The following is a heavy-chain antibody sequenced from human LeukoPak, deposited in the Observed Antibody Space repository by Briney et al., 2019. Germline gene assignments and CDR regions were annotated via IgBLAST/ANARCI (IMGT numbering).Heavy chain of an antibody. CDR2: ISAYNGNT. D-gene: IGHD3-10*01. J-gene: IGHJ4*02. Sequence: ASVKVSCKASGYTFTSYGISWVRQAPGQGLEWMGWISAYNGNTNYAQKLQGRVTMTTDTSTSTAYMELRSLRSDDTAVYYCARDXGGVESPYYYGSGSYYKDYWGQGTLVTVSS. CDR1: GYTFTSYG. CDR3: ARDXGGVESPYYYGSGSYYKDY. V-gene: IGHV1-18*01.